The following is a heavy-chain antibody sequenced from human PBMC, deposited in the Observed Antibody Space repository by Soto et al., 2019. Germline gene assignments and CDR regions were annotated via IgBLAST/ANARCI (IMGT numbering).Heavy chain of an antibody. CDR1: GFTFSSYA. CDR3: AKTHGQPY. D-gene: IGHD5-18*01. CDR2: ISASGGST. J-gene: IGHJ4*02. V-gene: IGHV3-23*01. Sequence: GGSLRLSCAASGFTFSSYAMSWVRQAPGRGGEWVSGISASGGSTGHADSVKGRFTISRDNSKNTLYLQMNSLRAEDTAIYYCAKTHGQPYWGQGTLVTVSS.